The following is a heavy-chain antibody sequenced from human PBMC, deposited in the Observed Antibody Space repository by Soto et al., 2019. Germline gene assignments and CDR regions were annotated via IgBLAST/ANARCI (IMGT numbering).Heavy chain of an antibody. D-gene: IGHD6-13*01. J-gene: IGHJ6*02. CDR3: ARQEGGAYSSSFGIYYYYGMDV. V-gene: IGHV4-39*01. CDR1: GGSISSSSYY. Sequence: TETLSLTCTVSGGSISSSSYYWGWIRQPPGKGLEWIGSIYYSGSTYYNPSLKSRVTISVDTSKNQFSLKLSSVTAADTAVYYCARQEGGAYSSSFGIYYYYGMDVWGQGTTVTVSS. CDR2: IYYSGST.